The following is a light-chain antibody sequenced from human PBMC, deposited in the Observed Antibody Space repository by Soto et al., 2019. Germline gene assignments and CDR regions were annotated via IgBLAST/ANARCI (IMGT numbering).Light chain of an antibody. Sequence: EIVMTQSPATLSVSPGERATLSRRASQSVSSNLAWYQQKPGQAPRLLIYGASTRATGIPARFSGSGSGTEFTLTISSLQSEAFAVYYCQQYNNWPLTFGGGTKVEIK. J-gene: IGKJ4*01. CDR2: GAS. CDR3: QQYNNWPLT. CDR1: QSVSSN. V-gene: IGKV3-15*01.